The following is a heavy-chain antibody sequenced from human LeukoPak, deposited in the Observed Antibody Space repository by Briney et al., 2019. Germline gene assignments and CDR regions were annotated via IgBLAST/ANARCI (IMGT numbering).Heavy chain of an antibody. V-gene: IGHV4-61*02. CDR3: ARGGYYGSGNDFRFDP. J-gene: IGHJ5*02. CDR2: IYTSGTP. CDR1: GGSISSGSYY. D-gene: IGHD3-10*01. Sequence: MTSETLSLTCTVSGGSISSGSYYWTWIRQPAGKGLEWVGRIYTSGTPNYKPSLKSRVTISVDTSKNQFSLKLNSVTAADTAVYYCARGGYYGSGNDFRFDPWGQGTLVTVSS.